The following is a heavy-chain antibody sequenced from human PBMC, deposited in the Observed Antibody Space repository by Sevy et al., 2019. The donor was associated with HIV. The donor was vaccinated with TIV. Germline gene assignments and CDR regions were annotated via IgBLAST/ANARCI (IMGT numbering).Heavy chain of an antibody. CDR3: AKNIWGSFRYNDY. J-gene: IGHJ4*02. Sequence: GGSLRLSCSLSGFTFSNDGMDWVRQAPGKGLEWISYISADGGTIFYADSVKGRFTVSRDNAKKSLFLQMNSLRDEDTALYYCAKNIWGSFRYNDYWGQGTLVTVSS. D-gene: IGHD3-16*02. CDR2: ISADGGTI. CDR1: GFTFSNDG. V-gene: IGHV3-48*02.